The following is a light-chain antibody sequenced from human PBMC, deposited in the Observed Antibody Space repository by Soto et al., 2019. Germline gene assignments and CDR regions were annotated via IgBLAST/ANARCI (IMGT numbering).Light chain of an antibody. Sequence: QSALTQPASVSGSPGQSITISCTGTSSDVGSYNLVSWYQQHPGKAPKLMIYEGNKRPSGVSNRFSGSKSGNTASLTIPRLQAEDEADYYCCSFAGSSTLYVFGTGTKVTVL. CDR1: SSDVGSYNL. J-gene: IGLJ1*01. CDR3: CSFAGSSTLYV. V-gene: IGLV2-23*01. CDR2: EGN.